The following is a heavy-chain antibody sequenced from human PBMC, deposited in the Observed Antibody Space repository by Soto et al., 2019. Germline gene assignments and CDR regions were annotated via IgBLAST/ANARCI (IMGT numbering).Heavy chain of an antibody. V-gene: IGHV1-2*04. D-gene: IGHD1-1*01. Sequence: ASVKVSCKASGYTFTGYYMHWVRQAPGQGLEWMGWINPNSGGTNYAQKFQGWVTMTRDTSISTAYMELSRLRSDDTAVYYCARDRLENYCDHGMEVWGQGKTVTVSS. J-gene: IGHJ6*02. CDR1: GYTFTGYY. CDR2: INPNSGGT. CDR3: ARDRLENYCDHGMEV.